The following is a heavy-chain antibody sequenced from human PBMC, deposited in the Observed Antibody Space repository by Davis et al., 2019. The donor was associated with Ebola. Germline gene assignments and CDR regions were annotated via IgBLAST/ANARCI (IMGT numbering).Heavy chain of an antibody. CDR1: GFTFNKHA. D-gene: IGHD3-3*01. V-gene: IGHV3-23*01. Sequence: PGGSLRLSCAASGFTFNKHAMTWVRQAPGKGLEWVALISGSGQTTRYADSVKGRFTISRDNSENTLYLQMNSLTADDTAVYYCARAVFHEVLDYWGQGTPVTVSS. J-gene: IGHJ4*02. CDR2: ISGSGQTT. CDR3: ARAVFHEVLDY.